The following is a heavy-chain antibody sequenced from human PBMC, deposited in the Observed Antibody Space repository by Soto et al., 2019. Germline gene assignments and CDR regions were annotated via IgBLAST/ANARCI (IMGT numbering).Heavy chain of an antibody. Sequence: EVQLVESGGGLVQPGGSLRLSCAASEFTVSSNYMSWVRQAPGKGLEWVSVIYSGGSTYYADSVKGRFTISRDNSKNTGYLQMNSLRAEDTAVYYCATRQWGSSSPIDYWGQGTLVTVSS. CDR1: EFTVSSNY. V-gene: IGHV3-66*01. D-gene: IGHD6-13*01. CDR3: ATRQWGSSSPIDY. CDR2: IYSGGST. J-gene: IGHJ4*02.